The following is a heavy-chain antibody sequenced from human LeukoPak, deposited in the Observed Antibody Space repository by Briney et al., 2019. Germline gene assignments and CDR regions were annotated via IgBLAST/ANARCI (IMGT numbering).Heavy chain of an antibody. CDR1: GGSISSYY. D-gene: IGHD3-3*01. V-gene: IGHV4-4*07. Sequence: SETLSLTCTVSGGSISSYYWSWIRPPAGKGLEWIGRIYTSGSTNYNPSLKSRVTMSVDTSKNQFSLKLSSVTAADTAVYYCARDGKGDFWSGYYSYYYYYMDVWGKGTTVTVSS. J-gene: IGHJ6*03. CDR3: ARDGKGDFWSGYYSYYYYYMDV. CDR2: IYTSGST.